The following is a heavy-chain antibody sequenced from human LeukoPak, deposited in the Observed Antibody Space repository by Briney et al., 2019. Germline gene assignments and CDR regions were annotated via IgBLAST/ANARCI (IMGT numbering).Heavy chain of an antibody. CDR3: ARDRRGNSGYYYFDC. Sequence: GGSLRLSCAASDFTLSGYWMSWVRQAPGKGLERVANIKQDGNEKYYVDSVKGRFTISRDNAKNSLYLQMNSLRAEDTAVYYCARDRRGNSGYYYFDCWGQGTLVTVSS. V-gene: IGHV3-7*01. J-gene: IGHJ4*02. CDR1: DFTLSGYW. CDR2: IKQDGNEK. D-gene: IGHD5-12*01.